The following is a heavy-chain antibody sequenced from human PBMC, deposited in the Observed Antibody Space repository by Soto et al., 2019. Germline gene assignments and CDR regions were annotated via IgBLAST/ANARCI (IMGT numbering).Heavy chain of an antibody. J-gene: IGHJ6*03. D-gene: IGHD6-6*01. CDR2: IYSGGST. CDR3: AREEWQLVPLRGPHDYMDV. CDR1: GFTVSSNY. V-gene: IGHV3-66*01. Sequence: VQLVESGGGLVQPGGYLRLSCAASGFTVSSNYMSWVRQAPGKGLEWVSVIYSGGSTYYADSVKGRFTISRDNSKNTLYLQMNSLRAEDTAVYYCAREEWQLVPLRGPHDYMDVWGKGTTVTVSS.